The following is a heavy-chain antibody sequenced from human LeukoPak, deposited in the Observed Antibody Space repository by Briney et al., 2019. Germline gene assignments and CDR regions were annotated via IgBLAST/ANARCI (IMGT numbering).Heavy chain of an antibody. D-gene: IGHD5-24*01. CDR2: INPSGGST. CDR3: ARVRDGYNDAYDI. Sequence: ASVKVSCKASGFTFTNYNMHWVRQAPGQGLEWMGIINPSGGSTNYAQNFQAGVTMTRDTSTSTVYMELSSLRSEDTAVYYCARVRDGYNDAYDIWGQGTMVTVPS. J-gene: IGHJ3*02. CDR1: GFTFTNYN. V-gene: IGHV1-46*01.